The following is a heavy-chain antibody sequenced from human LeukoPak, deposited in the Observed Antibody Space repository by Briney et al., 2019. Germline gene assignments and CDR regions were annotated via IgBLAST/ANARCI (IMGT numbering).Heavy chain of an antibody. CDR1: GDSISSYY. CDR2: IYYSGST. V-gene: IGHV4-59*01. J-gene: IGHJ6*03. D-gene: IGHD3-22*01. Sequence: SSETLSLTCTVSGDSISSYYCTWLRQPPGKGLEWIGYIYYSGSTNYNPSLKSRVTISVDTSKNQFSLKLSSVTAADTAVYYCARGTSYYYDSSGYNYYYYYMDVWGKGTTVTVSS. CDR3: ARGTSYYYDSSGYNYYYYYMDV.